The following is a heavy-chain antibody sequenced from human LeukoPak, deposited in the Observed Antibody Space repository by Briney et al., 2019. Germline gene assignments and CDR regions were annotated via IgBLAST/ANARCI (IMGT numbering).Heavy chain of an antibody. CDR3: AILMKRQPGGNWFDP. CDR2: MNPNSGNT. J-gene: IGHJ5*02. V-gene: IGHV1-8*01. CDR1: GYTFTSYD. D-gene: IGHD2-8*01. Sequence: ASVKVSCKASGYTFTSYDINRVRQATGQGLERMGGMNPNSGNTGYAQKFQGRVTMTRNTPIHTAYMELSRLRSEDTAVYYCAILMKRQPGGNWFDPWGQGTLVTVSS.